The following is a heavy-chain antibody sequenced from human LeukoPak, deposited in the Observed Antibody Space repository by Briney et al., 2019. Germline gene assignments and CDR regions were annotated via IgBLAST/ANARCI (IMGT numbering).Heavy chain of an antibody. D-gene: IGHD3-10*01. CDR3: ARDRVVRGVISGYMDV. CDR2: IYYSGST. Sequence: SETLSLTCTVSGGSISSGGYYWSWIRQHPGKGLEWIGYIYYSGSTYYNPSLKSRVTISVDTSKNQFSLKLSSVTAADTAVYYCARDRVVRGVISGYMDVWGKGTTVTVSS. J-gene: IGHJ6*03. V-gene: IGHV4-31*03. CDR1: GGSISSGGYY.